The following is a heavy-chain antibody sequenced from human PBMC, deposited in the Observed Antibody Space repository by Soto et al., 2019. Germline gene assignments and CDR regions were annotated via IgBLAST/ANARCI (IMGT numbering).Heavy chain of an antibody. CDR2: IKQDGSEK. CDR3: ARGGGNFDY. Sequence: EVQLVESGGGLVQPGGSLRLSCAASGFTFSSYWMSWVRQAPGKGLEWVANIKQDGSEKSYVDSVKGRFTISKDNAKNSLYLQMKSLRAEDTAVYYCARGGGNFDYWGQGTLVTVSS. D-gene: IGHD3-16*01. V-gene: IGHV3-7*04. CDR1: GFTFSSYW. J-gene: IGHJ4*02.